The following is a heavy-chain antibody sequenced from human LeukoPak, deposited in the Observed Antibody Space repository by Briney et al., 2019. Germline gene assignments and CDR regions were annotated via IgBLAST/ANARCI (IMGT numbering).Heavy chain of an antibody. CDR1: GGTFSSYA. Sequence: ASVKVSCKASGGTFSSYAISWVRQAPGQGLEWMGRIIPILGIANYAQKFQGRVTITADKSTGTAYMELSSLRSEDTAVYYCARDLGVFSSAEYFQHWGQGTLVTVSS. J-gene: IGHJ1*01. CDR3: ARDLGVFSSAEYFQH. D-gene: IGHD2-8*01. CDR2: IIPILGIA. V-gene: IGHV1-69*04.